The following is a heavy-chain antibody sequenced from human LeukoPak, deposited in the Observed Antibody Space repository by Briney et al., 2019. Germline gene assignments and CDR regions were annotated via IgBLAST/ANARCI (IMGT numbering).Heavy chain of an antibody. CDR2: INPNSGGT. CDR1: GCTFTGYY. V-gene: IGHV1-2*04. CDR3: ARVSKGWYDAFDI. Sequence: ASVKVSCKASGCTFTGYYMHWVRQAPGQGLEWMGWINPNSGGTNYAQKFQGWVTMTRDTSISTAYMELSRLRSDDTAVYYCARVSKGWYDAFDIWGQGTMVTVSS. D-gene: IGHD6-19*01. J-gene: IGHJ3*02.